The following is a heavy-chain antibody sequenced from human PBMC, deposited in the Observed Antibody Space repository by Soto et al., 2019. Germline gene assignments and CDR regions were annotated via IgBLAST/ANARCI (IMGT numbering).Heavy chain of an antibody. CDR1: GFTFSSYG. V-gene: IGHV3-30*18. D-gene: IGHD3-22*01. J-gene: IGHJ4*02. Sequence: ESGGGVVLPGRSLRLSCAASGFTFSSYGMHWVRQAPGKGLEWVAVISYDGSNKYYADSVKGRFTISRDNSKNTLYLQMNSLRAEDTAVYYCAKVPPSRYYYDSSGYGADFDYWGQGTLVTVSS. CDR2: ISYDGSNK. CDR3: AKVPPSRYYYDSSGYGADFDY.